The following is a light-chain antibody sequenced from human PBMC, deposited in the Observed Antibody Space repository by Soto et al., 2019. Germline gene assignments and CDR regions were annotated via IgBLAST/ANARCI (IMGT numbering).Light chain of an antibody. J-gene: IGLJ1*01. Sequence: QSVLTQPPSLSGAPGQTVTISCTGSSSNIGAPYDVNWFQQLPGTAPKLLIFGNRNRPSGVPDRFSGSKSGTSASLAITGLQAEDEADYYCQSYDRSLRGYVFGSGTKLTVL. V-gene: IGLV1-40*01. CDR3: QSYDRSLRGYV. CDR2: GNR. CDR1: SSNIGAPYD.